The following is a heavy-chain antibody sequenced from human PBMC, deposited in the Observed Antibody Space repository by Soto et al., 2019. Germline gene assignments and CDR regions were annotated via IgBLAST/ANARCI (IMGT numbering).Heavy chain of an antibody. J-gene: IGHJ1*01. CDR1: GFTFDDYA. CDR3: AKAATGMPHGDYTTGFQH. Sequence: GGSLRLSCAASGFTFDDYAMHWVRQAPGKGLEWVSGISWNSGSIGYADSVKGRFTISRDNAKNSLYLQMNSLRAEDTALYYCAKAATGMPHGDYTTGFQHWGQGTLVTVSS. D-gene: IGHD4-17*01. V-gene: IGHV3-9*01. CDR2: ISWNSGSI.